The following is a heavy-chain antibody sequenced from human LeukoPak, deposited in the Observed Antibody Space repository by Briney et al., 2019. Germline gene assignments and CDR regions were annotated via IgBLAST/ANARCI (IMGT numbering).Heavy chain of an antibody. J-gene: IGHJ4*02. Sequence: GGSLRLSCAASGFTFSSYSMNWVRQAPGKGLEWVSSISSSSSYIYYADSVKGRFTISRDNAKNSLYLQMNSLRAEDTAVYYCARDSGGDGYKNYWGQGTLVTVSS. D-gene: IGHD5-24*01. CDR2: ISSSSSYI. CDR1: GFTFSSYS. V-gene: IGHV3-21*01. CDR3: ARDSGGDGYKNY.